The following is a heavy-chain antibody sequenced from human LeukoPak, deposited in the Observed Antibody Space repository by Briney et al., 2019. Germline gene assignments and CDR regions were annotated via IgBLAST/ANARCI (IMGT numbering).Heavy chain of an antibody. CDR3: ARGGITMVRGVGYYYYMDV. D-gene: IGHD3-10*01. Sequence: PPETLSLTCAVYGGSFSGYYWSWIRQPPGKGLEWIGEINHSGSTNYNPSLKSRVTISVDTSKNQFSLKLSSVTAADTAVYYCARGGITMVRGVGYYYYMDVWGKGTTVTVSS. J-gene: IGHJ6*03. V-gene: IGHV4-34*01. CDR2: INHSGST. CDR1: GGSFSGYY.